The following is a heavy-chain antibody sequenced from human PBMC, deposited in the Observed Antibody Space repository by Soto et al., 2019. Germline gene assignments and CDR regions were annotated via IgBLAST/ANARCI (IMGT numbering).Heavy chain of an antibody. CDR1: GFTFSSYA. J-gene: IGHJ5*02. CDR3: AKDPIARLQLVKRNWFDP. CDR2: ISGSGGST. V-gene: IGHV3-23*01. D-gene: IGHD6-13*01. Sequence: PGGSLRLSCAASGFTFSSYAMSWVRQAPGKGLEWVSAISGSGGSTYYADSVKGRFTISRDNSKNTLYLQMNSLRAEDTAVYYCAKDPIARLQLVKRNWFDPCRQGTQVTVSS.